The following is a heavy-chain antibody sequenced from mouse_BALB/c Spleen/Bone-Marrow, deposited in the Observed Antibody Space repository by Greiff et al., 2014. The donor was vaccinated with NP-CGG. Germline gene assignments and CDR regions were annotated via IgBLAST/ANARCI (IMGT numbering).Heavy chain of an antibody. J-gene: IGHJ4*01. D-gene: IGHD2-1*01. Sequence: EVMLVESGGDLVKPGGSLKLSCAASGFTFSRYGMSWVRQTPDKGLEWVANISSGGSYTYYPDSVKGRFTISRDNAKNTLYLHMSSLKSEDTAMYYCARQYGNLGVMDYWGQGTSVTVSS. V-gene: IGHV5-6*02. CDR3: ARQYGNLGVMDY. CDR1: GFTFSRYG. CDR2: ISSGGSYT.